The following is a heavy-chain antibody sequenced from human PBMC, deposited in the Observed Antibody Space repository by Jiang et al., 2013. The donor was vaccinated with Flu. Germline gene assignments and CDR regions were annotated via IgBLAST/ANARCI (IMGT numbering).Heavy chain of an antibody. CDR1: GGTFSSYA. CDR2: IIPIFGTA. D-gene: IGHD3-22*01. J-gene: IGHJ4*02. CDR3: AKTLTNHKYYYDSSGYPFDY. Sequence: SGAEVKKPGSSVKVSCKASGGTFSSYAISWVRQAPGQGLEWMGGIIPIFGTANYAQKFQGRVTITADESTSTAYMELSSLRSEDTAVYYCAKTLTNHKYYYDSSGYPFDYWGQGTLVTVSS. V-gene: IGHV1-69*01.